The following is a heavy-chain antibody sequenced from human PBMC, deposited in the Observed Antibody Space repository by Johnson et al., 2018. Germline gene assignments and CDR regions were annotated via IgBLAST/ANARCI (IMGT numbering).Heavy chain of an antibody. Sequence: VQLVESGAEVKKPGESXKISCKGSGYSFTSYWIGWVRQMPGKGLEWMGIIYPGDSDTRSSPSFQGQVTISADKSISTAYLQWSSLKPSDTAMYHCARRYYYGSGSYHDAFDIWGQGTMVTVSS. CDR2: IYPGDSDT. D-gene: IGHD3-10*01. V-gene: IGHV5-51*01. J-gene: IGHJ3*02. CDR1: GYSFTSYW. CDR3: ARRYYYGSGSYHDAFDI.